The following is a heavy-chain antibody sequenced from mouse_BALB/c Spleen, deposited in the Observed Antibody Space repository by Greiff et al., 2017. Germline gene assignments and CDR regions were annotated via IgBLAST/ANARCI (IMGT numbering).Heavy chain of an antibody. Sequence: EVMLVESGGGLVKPGGSLKLSCAASGFTFSDYYMYWVRQTPEKRLEWVATISDGGSYTYYPDSVKERFTISRDNAKNNLYLQMSSLKSEDTAMYYCARALGSSYDYYAMDYWGQGTSVTVSS. CDR3: ARALGSSYDYYAMDY. V-gene: IGHV5-4*02. CDR1: GFTFSDYY. D-gene: IGHD1-1*01. J-gene: IGHJ4*01. CDR2: ISDGGSYT.